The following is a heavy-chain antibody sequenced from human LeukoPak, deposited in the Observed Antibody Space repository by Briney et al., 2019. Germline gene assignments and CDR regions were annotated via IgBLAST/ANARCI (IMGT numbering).Heavy chain of an antibody. J-gene: IGHJ6*03. D-gene: IGHD1-26*01. CDR3: AKHYYQLLNYMDV. V-gene: IGHV3-21*04. CDR2: ISSSSSYI. CDR1: GFTFSSYS. Sequence: GGSLRLSCAASGFTFSSYSMNWVRQAPGKGLEWVSSISSSSSYIYYADSVKGRFAISRDNSKNTLYLQMKSLRAEDTAVYHCAKHYYQLLNYMDVWGKGTTVTVSS.